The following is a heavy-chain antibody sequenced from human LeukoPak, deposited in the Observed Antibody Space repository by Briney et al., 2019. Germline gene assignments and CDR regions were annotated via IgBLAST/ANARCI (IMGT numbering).Heavy chain of an antibody. Sequence: SETLSLTCAVYGGSFSGYYWSWIRQPPGKGLEWIGEINHSGSTNYNPSLKSRVTISVDTSKNQFSLKLSSVTAADTAVYYCARGGITFGEVIVIGYFDYWGQGTLVTVSS. CDR3: ARGGITFGEVIVIGYFDY. CDR1: GGSFSGYY. CDR2: INHSGST. D-gene: IGHD3-16*02. J-gene: IGHJ4*02. V-gene: IGHV4-34*01.